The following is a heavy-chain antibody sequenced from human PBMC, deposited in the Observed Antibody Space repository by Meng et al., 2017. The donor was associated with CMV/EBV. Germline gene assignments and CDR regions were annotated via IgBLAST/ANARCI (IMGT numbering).Heavy chain of an antibody. CDR3: AREGDNPFDY. V-gene: IGHV4-30-4*08. CDR1: VGSISSSDYY. CDR2: IYYSGST. Sequence: QVQLQWAGPGMVKPSQTLSLTCTVSVGSISSSDYYWSWIRQPPGKVLEWIGYIYYSGSTYYNPSLNSRVTISVDTSKNQFSLKLSSVTAADTAVYYCAREGDNPFDYWGQGTLVTVSS. J-gene: IGHJ4*02. D-gene: IGHD2-21*02.